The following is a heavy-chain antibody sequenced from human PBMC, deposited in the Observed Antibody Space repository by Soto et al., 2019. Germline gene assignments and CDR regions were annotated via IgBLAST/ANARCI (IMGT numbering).Heavy chain of an antibody. D-gene: IGHD3-3*01. Sequence: KVSCKASGYTFTGYYMHWVRQAPGQGLEWMGRIDPSDSYTNYSPSFQGHVTISADKSISTAYLQWSSLKASDTAMYYCARLSEWLSYYYGMDVWGQGTTVTVSS. J-gene: IGHJ6*02. CDR2: IDPSDSYT. CDR3: ARLSEWLSYYYGMDV. CDR1: GYTFTGYY. V-gene: IGHV5-10-1*01.